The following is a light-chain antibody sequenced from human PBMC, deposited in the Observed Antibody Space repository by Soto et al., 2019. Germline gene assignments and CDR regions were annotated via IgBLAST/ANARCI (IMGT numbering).Light chain of an antibody. Sequence: DIQMTQSPSTLSASVGDRVTITCRASKRISSWLAWYQQKPGKAPKLLIYKAASVESGVPSRVSGSVSGTEFTLTISSLQPDDFATYYCQHYNSYPFTFGPGTKVDIK. V-gene: IGKV1-5*03. CDR1: KRISSW. CDR3: QHYNSYPFT. J-gene: IGKJ3*01. CDR2: KAA.